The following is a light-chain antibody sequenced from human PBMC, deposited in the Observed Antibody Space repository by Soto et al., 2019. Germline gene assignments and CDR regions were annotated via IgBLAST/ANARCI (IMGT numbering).Light chain of an antibody. Sequence: QSVLTQPPSASRTPGQRVTISCSGSSSNIGTNIVNWYQQFPGTAPKFLIYSNNQRPSGVPDRFSGSKSGTSASLAISGLQSEDEADYYCAAWDDSLNGQVFGTGTKLTVL. CDR3: AAWDDSLNGQV. V-gene: IGLV1-44*01. CDR1: SSNIGTNI. CDR2: SNN. J-gene: IGLJ1*01.